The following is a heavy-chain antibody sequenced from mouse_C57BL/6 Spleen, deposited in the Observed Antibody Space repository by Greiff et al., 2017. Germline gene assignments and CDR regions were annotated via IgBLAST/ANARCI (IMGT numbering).Heavy chain of an antibody. Sequence: EVKLVESGGDLVKPGGSLKLSCAASGFTFSSYGMSWVRQTPDKRLEWVATISSGGSYTYYPASVKGRFTISRDNAKNTLYLQMSSLKSEDTAMDYCARRGPFAYWGQGTLVTVSA. CDR3: ARRGPFAY. CDR2: ISSGGSYT. CDR1: GFTFSSYG. J-gene: IGHJ3*01. V-gene: IGHV5-6*01.